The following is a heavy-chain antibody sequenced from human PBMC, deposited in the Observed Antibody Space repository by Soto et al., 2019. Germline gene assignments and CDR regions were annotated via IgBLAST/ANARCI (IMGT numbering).Heavy chain of an antibody. CDR2: IKQDGSEQ. J-gene: IGHJ6*02. CDR1: GFTFSTSW. Sequence: GGSLRLSCAASGFTFSTSWMNWVRQAPGNGLEWVAKIKQDGSEQYSVDSVKGRFAISRDNAKDSLFLQINNLRAEDTAVYYCVRDWSTFWGMDVWGQGTTVTVSS. V-gene: IGHV3-7*01. CDR3: VRDWSTFWGMDV.